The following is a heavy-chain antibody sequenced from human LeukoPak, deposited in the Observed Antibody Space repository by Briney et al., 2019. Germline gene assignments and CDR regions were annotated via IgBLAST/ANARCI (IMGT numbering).Heavy chain of an antibody. CDR3: ARVGSIAAAIGPFDP. CDR1: GGSISSYY. Sequence: SETLSLTCTVSGGSISSYYWSWIRQPPGKGLEWIGYIYYSGSTNYNPSLKSRDTISVDTSKNQFSLRLSSVTAADTAVYYCARVGSIAAAIGPFDPWGQGTLVTVSS. D-gene: IGHD6-13*01. CDR2: IYYSGST. J-gene: IGHJ5*02. V-gene: IGHV4-59*01.